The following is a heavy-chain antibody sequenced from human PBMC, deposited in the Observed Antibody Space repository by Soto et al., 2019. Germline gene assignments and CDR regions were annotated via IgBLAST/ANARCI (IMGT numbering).Heavy chain of an antibody. CDR1: GGTFSSYA. Sequence: SVKVSCKASGGTFSSYAISWVRQAPGQGLEWMGGIIPIFGTANYAQKFQGRVTITADESTSTAYMELSSLRSEDTAVYYCTRLPRQYYYDSSGYWGAFDIWGQGTMVTV. J-gene: IGHJ3*02. V-gene: IGHV1-69*13. CDR3: TRLPRQYYYDSSGYWGAFDI. D-gene: IGHD3-22*01. CDR2: IIPIFGTA.